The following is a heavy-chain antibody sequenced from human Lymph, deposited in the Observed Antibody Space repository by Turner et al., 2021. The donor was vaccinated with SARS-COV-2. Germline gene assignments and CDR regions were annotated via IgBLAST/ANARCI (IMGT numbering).Heavy chain of an antibody. CDR1: GYTFTSYY. V-gene: IGHV1-46*04. Sequence: QVQLVQSGAEWKQPGASVRVSCKGSGYTFTSYYMHWVRQAPGKGLEWIGIINTSGDSTSDAPELQGRVTMSRDTTKTIVYKVKSSLGADETVDYCGAGVGTGGFDDWGQGTPVTVSS. CDR3: AGVGTGGFDD. J-gene: IGHJ4*01. CDR2: INTSGDST.